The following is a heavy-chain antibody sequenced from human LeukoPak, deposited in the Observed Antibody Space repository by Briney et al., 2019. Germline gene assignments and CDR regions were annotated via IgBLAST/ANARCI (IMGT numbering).Heavy chain of an antibody. CDR3: ARVGGVAGKDAFDI. Sequence: PSETLSLTCTVSGGSISSSSYYWGWIRQPPGKGLEWIGSIYYSGSTYYNPSLKSRVTISVDTSKNQFSLKLSSVTAADTAVYYCARVGGVAGKDAFDIWGQGTMVTVSS. J-gene: IGHJ3*02. CDR2: IYYSGST. CDR1: GGSISSSSYY. V-gene: IGHV4-39*07. D-gene: IGHD6-19*01.